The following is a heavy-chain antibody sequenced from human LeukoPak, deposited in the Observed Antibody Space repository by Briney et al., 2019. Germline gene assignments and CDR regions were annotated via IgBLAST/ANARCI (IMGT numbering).Heavy chain of an antibody. CDR2: IIPIFGTA. V-gene: IGHV1-69*13. CDR3: ARDQVVDDYVWGSYRFDY. D-gene: IGHD3-16*02. CDR1: GGTFSSYA. Sequence: SVKVSCKASGGTFSSYAISWVRQAPGQGLEWMGGIIPIFGTANYAQKFQGRVTITADESTSTAYMELSSLRSEDTAVYYCARDQVVDDYVWGSYRFDYWGQGTLATVSS. J-gene: IGHJ4*02.